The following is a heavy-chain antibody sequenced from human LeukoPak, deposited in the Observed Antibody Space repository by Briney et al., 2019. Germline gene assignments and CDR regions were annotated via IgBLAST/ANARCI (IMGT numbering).Heavy chain of an antibody. CDR1: GYTFTSYG. J-gene: IGHJ5*02. Sequence: ASVKVSCKASGYTFTSYGISWVRQAPGKGLEWMGGFDPEDGETIYAQKFQGRVTMTEDTSTDTAYMELSSLRSEDTAVYYCATGPGIAVPWGQGTLVTVSS. CDR3: ATGPGIAVP. V-gene: IGHV1-24*01. D-gene: IGHD6-19*01. CDR2: FDPEDGET.